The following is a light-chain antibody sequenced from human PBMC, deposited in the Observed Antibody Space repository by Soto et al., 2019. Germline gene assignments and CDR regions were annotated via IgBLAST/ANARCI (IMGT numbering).Light chain of an antibody. J-gene: IGLJ2*01. V-gene: IGLV2-11*01. CDR1: SSDVGGYDF. CDR2: DVS. CDR3: SSYAGDLAL. Sequence: HSVLTQPRSVSGSPGQSVTISCTGTSSDVGGYDFVSWYQQHPGKAPKLMISDVSKRPSGVPDRFSGSKSGNTASLTISGLQAEDEADYYCSSYAGDLALFGGGTKVTVL.